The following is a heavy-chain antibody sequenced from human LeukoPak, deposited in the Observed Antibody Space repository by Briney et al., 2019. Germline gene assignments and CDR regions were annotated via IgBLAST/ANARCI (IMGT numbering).Heavy chain of an antibody. J-gene: IGHJ4*02. D-gene: IGHD6-6*01. V-gene: IGHV3-66*02. CDR3: AGGGEAARSLAY. CDR1: GVTSNY. CDR2: IYNGGTT. Sequence: GGSLRLSCAASGVTSNYTTRVRQGPGKGLGWVSVIYNGGTTYYADSVKGRFTISRDNTKSTLFVYLQMNSLRTDDTALYYCAGGGEAARSLAYWGQGALVTVSS.